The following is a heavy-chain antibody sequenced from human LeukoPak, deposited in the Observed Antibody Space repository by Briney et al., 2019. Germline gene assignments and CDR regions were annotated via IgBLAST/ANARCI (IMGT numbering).Heavy chain of an antibody. D-gene: IGHD5-12*01. CDR2: IKTKSYGGTT. CDR1: GLTFYNTW. CDR3: ATGGYDFSY. V-gene: IGHV3-15*07. J-gene: IGHJ4*02. Sequence: PGGSLRLSCTVSGLTFYNTWMNWVRRAPGKGLEWVGRIKTKSYGGTTDYAAPIEGRFIISRDDSKNTLFLQMNSLKTEDTAVYYCATGGYDFSYWGQGTLVTVSS.